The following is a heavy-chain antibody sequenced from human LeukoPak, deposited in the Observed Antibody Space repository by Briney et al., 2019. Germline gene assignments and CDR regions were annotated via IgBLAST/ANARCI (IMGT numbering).Heavy chain of an antibody. CDR2: IKQDGSEK. Sequence: GGSLRLSCAASGFTFSSDWMSWVRQAPGKGLEWVANIKQDGSEKYYVDSVKGRFTISRDNAKNSLYLQMNSLRAEDTAVYYCARYHIVVVPAAILPWFDPWGQGTLVTVSS. J-gene: IGHJ5*02. CDR1: GFTFSSDW. D-gene: IGHD2-2*02. CDR3: ARYHIVVVPAAILPWFDP. V-gene: IGHV3-7*01.